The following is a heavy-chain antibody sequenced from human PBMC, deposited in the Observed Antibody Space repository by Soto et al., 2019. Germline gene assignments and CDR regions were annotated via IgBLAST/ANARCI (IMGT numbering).Heavy chain of an antibody. Sequence: AGGSLRLSCAASGFTFSSYGMHWVRQAPGKGLEWVAVISYDGSNKYYADSVKGRFTISRDNSKNTLYLQMNSLRAEDTAVYYCAKGLGYCSGGSCYSPDYYGMDVWGQGTTVTVSS. CDR1: GFTFSSYG. CDR2: ISYDGSNK. D-gene: IGHD2-15*01. CDR3: AKGLGYCSGGSCYSPDYYGMDV. J-gene: IGHJ6*02. V-gene: IGHV3-30*18.